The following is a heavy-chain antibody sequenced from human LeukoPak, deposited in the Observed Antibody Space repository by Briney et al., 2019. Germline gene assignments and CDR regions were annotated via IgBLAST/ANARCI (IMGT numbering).Heavy chain of an antibody. Sequence: PSETLSLTCSVSGGSISSYYWSWIRQPPGKGLEWIGYIYSSGSTNHNPSLKSRVTISVDTSKNQFSLKLRSATAADTAVYYCARDRHGSGSAHSFDPWGQGTLVTVSS. J-gene: IGHJ5*02. CDR3: ARDRHGSGSAHSFDP. V-gene: IGHV4-59*01. CDR2: IYSSGST. D-gene: IGHD3-10*01. CDR1: GGSISSYY.